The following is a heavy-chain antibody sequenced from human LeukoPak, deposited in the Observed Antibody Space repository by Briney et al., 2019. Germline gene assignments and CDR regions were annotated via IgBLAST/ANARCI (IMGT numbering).Heavy chain of an antibody. J-gene: IGHJ6*02. CDR1: GYTFTGYY. V-gene: IGHV1-2*02. D-gene: IGHD1-14*01. CDR3: ARVLDNRLSMDV. Sequence: ASVKVSCKASGYTFTGYYMHWVRQAPGQGLEWMGWINPNSGGTNYAQKFQGRVTMTRDTSISTACMELSRLRSDDTAVYYCARVLDNRLSMDVWGQGTTVTVSS. CDR2: INPNSGGT.